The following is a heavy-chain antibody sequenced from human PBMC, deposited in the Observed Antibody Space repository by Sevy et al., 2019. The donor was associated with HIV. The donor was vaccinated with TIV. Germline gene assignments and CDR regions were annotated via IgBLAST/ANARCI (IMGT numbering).Heavy chain of an antibody. CDR2: ISGSGVIT. J-gene: IGHJ4*02. D-gene: IGHD3-22*01. CDR3: AKYNYYDSGCEGFDS. V-gene: IGHV3-23*01. Sequence: GGSLRLSCAASGFTFSSYAMSWVRQAPGKGLEWVSVISGSGVITYYADSVKGRFTISRDNSKNTLYLQMNSLRAEDTAVYYCAKYNYYDSGCEGFDSWGQGTLVTVSS. CDR1: GFTFSSYA.